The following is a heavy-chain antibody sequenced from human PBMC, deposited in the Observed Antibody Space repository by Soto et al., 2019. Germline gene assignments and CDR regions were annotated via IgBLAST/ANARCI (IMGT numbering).Heavy chain of an antibody. V-gene: IGHV3-74*01. CDR2: ISDDGSTA. CDR1: GFTFSAYW. Sequence: VGSLRLSCAVSGFTFSAYWMHWVRQVPGKGLTWVSRISDDGSTATYADSVKGRFIISRDNAKNTLYLEMNTLRADDSGLYYCARGPRVSSTGTGAHWGRGTLVTVSS. D-gene: IGHD1-1*01. CDR3: ARGPRVSSTGTGAH. J-gene: IGHJ4*02.